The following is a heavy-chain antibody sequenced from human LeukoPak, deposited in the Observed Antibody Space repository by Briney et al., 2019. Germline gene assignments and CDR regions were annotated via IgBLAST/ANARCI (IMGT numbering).Heavy chain of an antibody. CDR1: GGSISSGDYY. CDR3: ARDRIRLAGYYYMDV. V-gene: IGHV4-61*08. Sequence: PSETLSLTCTVSGGSISSGDYYWSGIRQPPGKGLEWIGYIYYSGSTNYNPSLKSRVTISVDTSKNQFSLKLSSVTAADTAVYYCARDRIRLAGYYYMDVWGKGTTVTVSS. J-gene: IGHJ6*03. D-gene: IGHD5-18*01. CDR2: IYYSGST.